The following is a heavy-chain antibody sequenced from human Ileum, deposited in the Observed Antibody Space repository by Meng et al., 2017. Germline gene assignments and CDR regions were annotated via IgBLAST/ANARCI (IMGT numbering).Heavy chain of an antibody. CDR1: MGSISCNTY. Sequence: QVGPEGAGPRMAGPWETLTMKCADSMGSISCNTYWRWGRHAPGKGVVWIGKKSHSGSANNNPSFKRRVTMSVEKCKSQFSLMLTSVTAADTAIYVFAGHGGYSHDYWGQGTLVTVSS. CDR2: KSHSGSA. D-gene: IGHD4-23*01. CDR3: AGHGGYSHDY. V-gene: IGHV4-4*02. J-gene: IGHJ4*02.